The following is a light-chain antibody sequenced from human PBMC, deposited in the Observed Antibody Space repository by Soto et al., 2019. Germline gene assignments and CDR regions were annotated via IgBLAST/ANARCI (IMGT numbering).Light chain of an antibody. CDR1: SGHSSYA. CDR2: LNSDGSH. V-gene: IGLV4-69*01. J-gene: IGLJ3*02. Sequence: QAVVTQSPSASASLGASVKLTCTLSSGHSSYAIAWHQQQPEKGPRYLMKLNSDGSHSKGDGIPDRFSGSSSGAERYLPISSLQSEEEADYYCQTWGAGIGVFGGGTKLTVL. CDR3: QTWGAGIGV.